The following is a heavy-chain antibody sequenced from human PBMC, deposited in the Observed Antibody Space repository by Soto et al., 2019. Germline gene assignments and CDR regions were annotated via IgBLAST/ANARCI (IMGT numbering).Heavy chain of an antibody. D-gene: IGHD3-9*01. CDR2: ISGSGGST. CDR3: AKTLSVLRYFDWLPFDY. V-gene: IGHV3-23*01. J-gene: IGHJ4*02. Sequence: GGSLRLSCAASGFTFSSYAMSWVRQAPGKGLEWVSAISGSGGSTYYADSVKGRFTISRDNSKNTLYLQMNSLRAEDTAVYYCAKTLSVLRYFDWLPFDYWGQGTLVTVSS. CDR1: GFTFSSYA.